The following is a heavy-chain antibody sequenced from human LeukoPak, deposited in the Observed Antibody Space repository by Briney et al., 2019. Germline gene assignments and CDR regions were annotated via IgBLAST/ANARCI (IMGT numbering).Heavy chain of an antibody. CDR2: INHSGST. D-gene: IGHD3-10*01. CDR1: GGSFSGYY. CDR3: ARGLPIISMLRGVKPSVMFDS. V-gene: IGHV4-34*01. Sequence: SETLSLTCAAYGGSFSGYYWSWIRQPPGKGLEWIGEINHSGSTNYNPSLKSRLSISIDTSKNHFALRLSSVTAADTAVYYCARGLPIISMLRGVKPSVMFDSWGQGTLVTVPS. J-gene: IGHJ5*01.